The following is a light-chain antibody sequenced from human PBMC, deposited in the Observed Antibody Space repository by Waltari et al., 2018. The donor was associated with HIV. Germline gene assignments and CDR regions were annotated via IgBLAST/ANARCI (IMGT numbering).Light chain of an antibody. V-gene: IGKV1-39*01. J-gene: IGKJ2*01. Sequence: NWYRQKVGEAPKPLVFAATTLQSGVPSRFSASGSGTEFTLTIASLEPEDFAMYFCQQTYSTPPYTFGQGTK. CDR2: AAT. CDR3: QQTYSTPPYT.